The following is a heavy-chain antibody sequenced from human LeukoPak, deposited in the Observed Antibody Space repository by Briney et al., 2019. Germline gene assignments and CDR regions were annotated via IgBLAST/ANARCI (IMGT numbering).Heavy chain of an antibody. CDR2: IYPGDSDT. J-gene: IGHJ3*02. V-gene: IGHV5-51*01. D-gene: IGHD3-22*01. CDR3: ARQKGYRYDSSGYYYYDAFEI. Sequence: PGESLKISCKGSGYSFTSYWIGWVRQMPGKGLEWMGIIYPGDSDTRYSPSFQGQVTISADKSISTAYLQWSSLKASDTAMYYCARQKGYRYDSSGYYYYDAFEIWGQGTMVTVSS. CDR1: GYSFTSYW.